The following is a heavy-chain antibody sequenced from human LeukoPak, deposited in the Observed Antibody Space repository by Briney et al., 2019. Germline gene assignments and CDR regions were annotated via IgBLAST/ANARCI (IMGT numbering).Heavy chain of an antibody. CDR2: ISSNGDST. CDR1: GFTFSTYV. J-gene: IGHJ4*02. Sequence: GGSLRLSCSDSGFTFSTYVMHWVRQAPGKGLEYVSAISSNGDSTYYADSVKGRFTISRDNSKNTLYLQMSSLRADDTAVYYCVRGTGYWGQGTLVTVSS. CDR3: VRGTGY. V-gene: IGHV3-64D*06.